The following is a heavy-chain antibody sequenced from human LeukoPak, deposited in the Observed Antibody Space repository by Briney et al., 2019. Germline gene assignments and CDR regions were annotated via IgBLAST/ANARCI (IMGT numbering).Heavy chain of an antibody. J-gene: IGHJ4*02. CDR1: GFTFDDFA. V-gene: IGHV3-66*02. D-gene: IGHD3-10*01. CDR3: AGGTFYGEYYFDF. Sequence: GGSLRLSCAASGFTFDDFAMSWIRQAPGKGLEWVSVIYSGGNTYYADSVKGRFTISRDTSKNTLYLQMNSLRAEDTAVYYCAGGTFYGEYYFDFWGQGTLVTVSS. CDR2: IYSGGNT.